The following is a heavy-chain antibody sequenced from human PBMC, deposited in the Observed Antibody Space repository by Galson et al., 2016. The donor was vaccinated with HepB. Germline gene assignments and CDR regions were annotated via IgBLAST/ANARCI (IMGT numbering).Heavy chain of an antibody. D-gene: IGHD3-22*01. CDR3: ARVANYYDSSGYFDY. V-gene: IGHV3-53*01. Sequence: SLRLSCAASGFTVRTNYMTWVRQAPGKGLEWVSVIYSGGSTYYAHSVKGRYTISRDNSKNTLYLQMNSLRVEDTAMYYCARVANYYDSSGYFDYWGQGTLVTVSS. J-gene: IGHJ4*02. CDR1: GFTVRTNY. CDR2: IYSGGST.